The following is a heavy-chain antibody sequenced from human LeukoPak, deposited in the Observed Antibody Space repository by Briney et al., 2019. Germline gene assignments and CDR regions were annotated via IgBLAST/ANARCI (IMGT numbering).Heavy chain of an antibody. CDR2: INHSGRT. J-gene: IGHJ5*02. Sequence: SETLSLTCAVYGGSFSGDYWSWIRQPPGKGLEWIGEINHSGRTNYKPSLKSRVTISVDTSKNQFSLKLNSVTAADTAVYYCARPVPSRLGWFDPWGQGTLVTVSS. CDR1: GGSFSGDY. V-gene: IGHV4-34*01. CDR3: ARPVPSRLGWFDP. D-gene: IGHD1-1*01.